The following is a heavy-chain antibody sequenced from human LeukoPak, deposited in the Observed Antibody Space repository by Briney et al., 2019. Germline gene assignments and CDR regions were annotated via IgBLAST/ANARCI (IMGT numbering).Heavy chain of an antibody. CDR2: IYSSGNT. D-gene: IGHD5-18*01. CDR1: GGSISSSSYY. J-gene: IGHJ4*02. CDR3: ARRSGIYSYVGL. V-gene: IGHV4-39*01. Sequence: SETLSLTCTVSGGSISSSSYYWGWIRQPPGKGLEWIGSIYSSGNTYYNLSLKSRVIISLDMSKNQFSLKLNSVTAADTAVYYCARRSGIYSYVGLWGQGTLVTVSS.